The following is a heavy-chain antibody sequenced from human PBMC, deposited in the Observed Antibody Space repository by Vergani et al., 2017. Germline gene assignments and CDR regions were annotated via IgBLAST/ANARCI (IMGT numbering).Heavy chain of an antibody. D-gene: IGHD5-24*01. CDR1: GFTFDDYA. CDR3: AKDRSHPYMAWWFDP. J-gene: IGHJ5*02. Sequence: EVRLLESGGGLVQPGRSLRLSCAASGFTFDDYAMHWVRQAPGKGLEWVSGINWNSDSIAYADSVKGRFTISRDNAKNSLYLQMNSLRAEDTALYYCAKDRSHPYMAWWFDPWGQGTLVTVSS. CDR2: INWNSDSI. V-gene: IGHV3-9*01.